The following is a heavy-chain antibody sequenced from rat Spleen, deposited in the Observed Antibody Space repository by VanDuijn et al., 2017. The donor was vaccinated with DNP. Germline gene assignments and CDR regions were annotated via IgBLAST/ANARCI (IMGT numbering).Heavy chain of an antibody. D-gene: IGHD1-11*01. J-gene: IGHJ3*01. CDR1: GLSFNDSG. CDR2: ISPSGTNS. Sequence: EVQLVESGGGLVRPGNSLRLSCVASGLSFNDSGLAWVRQAPRRGLEWVASISPSGTNSYYRDSVKGRFTISRDNAKSILYLQMDSLRSEDTATYYCTTEGALLLFVSVWFVYWGPGTPVTVSS. V-gene: IGHV5S23*01. CDR3: TTEGALLLFVSVWFVY.